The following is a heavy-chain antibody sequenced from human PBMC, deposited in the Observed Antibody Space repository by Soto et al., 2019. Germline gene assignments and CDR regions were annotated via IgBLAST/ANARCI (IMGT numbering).Heavy chain of an antibody. J-gene: IGHJ4*02. D-gene: IGHD3-10*01. CDR2: VYNGGAT. V-gene: IGHV3-53*04. CDR3: VRGRYGSEIH. Sequence: GGSLRLSCAASGFSVSSNYMTWVRQAPGKGLEWVSLVYNGGATHYAASVKGRFTISTHSSQSTLFLQMNSLRTEDTATYYCVRGRYGSEIHWGQGTKVTV. CDR1: GFSVSSNY.